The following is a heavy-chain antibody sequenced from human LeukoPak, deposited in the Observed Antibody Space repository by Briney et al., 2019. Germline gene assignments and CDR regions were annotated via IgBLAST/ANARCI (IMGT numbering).Heavy chain of an antibody. J-gene: IGHJ1*01. CDR2: IYYSGST. V-gene: IGHV4-39*07. CDR1: GGSISSSSYY. CDR3: ASSSGWYIFEYFQH. Sequence: SETLSLTCTVSGGSISSSSYYWGWIRQPPGKGLEWIGSIYYSGSTYYNPSLRSRVTISVDTSKNQFSLKLSSVTAADTAVYYCASSSGWYIFEYFQHWGQGTLVTVSS. D-gene: IGHD6-19*01.